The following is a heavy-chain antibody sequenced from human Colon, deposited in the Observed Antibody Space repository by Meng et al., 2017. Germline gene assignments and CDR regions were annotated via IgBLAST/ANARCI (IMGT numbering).Heavy chain of an antibody. CDR1: GFSLSDHY. D-gene: IGHD2-21*02. J-gene: IGHJ3*01. V-gene: IGHV3-72*01. CDR3: ARYKSGGDFGAFDL. CDR2: SRDQPTGYTT. Sequence: GGSLRLSCAASGFSLSDHYMDWVRQAPGKGLEWVGRSRDQPTGYTTEYAASVKGRFIISRDDPKNSLYLQMDSLKTEDTAVYYCARYKSGGDFGAFDLWGQGTMVTVSS.